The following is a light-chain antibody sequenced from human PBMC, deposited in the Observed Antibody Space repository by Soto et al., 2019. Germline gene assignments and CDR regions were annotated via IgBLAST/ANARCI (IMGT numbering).Light chain of an antibody. J-gene: IGKJ5*01. CDR3: QQRNNWPPIT. V-gene: IGKV3-11*01. Sequence: ENMLTQSPGTLSLSTGETATLSCWASQSVSSTSLAWYQQKPGQAPRLLIYDASTRATGIPARFSGSGSETDFTLTITSLEPEDFAVYYCQQRNNWPPITFGQGTRLEI. CDR2: DAS. CDR1: QSVSSTS.